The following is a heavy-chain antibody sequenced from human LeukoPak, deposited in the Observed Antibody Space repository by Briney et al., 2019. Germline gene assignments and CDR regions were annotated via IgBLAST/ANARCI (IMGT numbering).Heavy chain of an antibody. CDR2: INHSGST. Sequence: SETLSLTCAVYGGSFSGYYWSWIRQPPGKGLEWIGEINHSGSTNYNPSLKCRVTISVDTSKNQFSLKLSSVTAADTAVYYCARGRGVDQKYFDYWGQGTLVTVSS. CDR1: GGSFSGYY. J-gene: IGHJ4*02. CDR3: ARGRGVDQKYFDY. V-gene: IGHV4-34*01. D-gene: IGHD3-10*01.